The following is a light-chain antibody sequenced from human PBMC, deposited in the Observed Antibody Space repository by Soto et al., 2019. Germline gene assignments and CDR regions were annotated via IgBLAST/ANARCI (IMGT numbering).Light chain of an antibody. V-gene: IGLV2-8*01. CDR1: SSDVGGYKY. CDR2: EVN. CDR3: SSYAGINNLGV. Sequence: QSALTQPPSASGSPGQSVTISCTGTSSDVGGYKYVSWYQQHPGKAPKLMIFEVNKRPSGVPERFSGSKSGNTASLTVSGLKAEDEADYYCSSYAGINNLGVFGTGTKLTVL. J-gene: IGLJ1*01.